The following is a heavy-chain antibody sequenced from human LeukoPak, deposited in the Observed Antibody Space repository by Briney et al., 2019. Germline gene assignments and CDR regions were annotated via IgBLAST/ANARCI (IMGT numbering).Heavy chain of an antibody. J-gene: IGHJ6*02. D-gene: IGHD2-21*02. CDR1: GGSISSYY. V-gene: IGHV4-59*12. CDR3: ARAGGYCGGDCFNYYYGMDV. Sequence: NPSETLSLTCTVSGGSISSYYWSWIRQPPGKGLEWIGYIYYSGSTNYNPSLKSRVTISVDTSKNQFSLKLSSVTAADTAVYYCARAGGYCGGDCFNYYYGMDVWGQGTTVTVSS. CDR2: IYYSGST.